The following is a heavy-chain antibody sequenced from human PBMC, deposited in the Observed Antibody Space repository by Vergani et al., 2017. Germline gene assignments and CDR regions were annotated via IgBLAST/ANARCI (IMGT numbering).Heavy chain of an antibody. CDR3: AKICNWDDSYFYFMDV. D-gene: IGHD1-1*01. V-gene: IGHV3-53*02. CDR1: GFSVSNNY. CDR2: IFTGGTT. J-gene: IGHJ6*03. Sequence: EVQLVETGGGLIQPGGSLRLSCVVSGFSVSNNYMSWVRHRPGKGLEWVSFIFTGGTTYYEDSVKGRFTISRDNSKNTVPFQMNSLTDEDPALYYCAKICNWDDSYFYFMDVWVKGTTVTVSS.